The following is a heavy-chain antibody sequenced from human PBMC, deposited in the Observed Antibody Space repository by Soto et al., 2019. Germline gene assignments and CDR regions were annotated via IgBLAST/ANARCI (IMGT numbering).Heavy chain of an antibody. D-gene: IGHD3-3*01. CDR1: GFTFSSYA. CDR3: AKDRGACSSCITVFRFVNAS. J-gene: IGHJ5*02. Sequence: PGGSLRLACAASGFTFSSYAMSRARQAPGKGLEWVSAITGSGGRTYYADSVKGRFTISRDNSENTLYLQMNSLRAEDTAVYYCAKDRGACSSCITVFRFVNASSAQGTLVPVSS. CDR2: ITGSGGRT. V-gene: IGHV3-23*01.